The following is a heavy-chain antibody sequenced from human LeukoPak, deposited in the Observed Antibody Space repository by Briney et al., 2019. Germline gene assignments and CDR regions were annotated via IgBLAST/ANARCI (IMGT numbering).Heavy chain of an antibody. J-gene: IGHJ4*02. CDR2: INHSGST. Sequence: NPSETLSLTCTVSGGSISSYYWSWIRQPPGKGLEWIGEINHSGSTNYNPSLKSRVTISVDTSKNQFSLKLSSVTAADTAVYYCARLDFWSGYYSVDYWGQGTLVTVSS. V-gene: IGHV4-34*01. CDR1: GGSISSYY. CDR3: ARLDFWSGYYSVDY. D-gene: IGHD3-3*01.